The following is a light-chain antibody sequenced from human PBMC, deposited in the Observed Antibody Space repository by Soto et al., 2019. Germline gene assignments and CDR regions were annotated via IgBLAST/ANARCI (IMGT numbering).Light chain of an antibody. CDR2: TAG. V-gene: IGLV1-44*01. Sequence: QSVLTQPLSASASPGQRVTISCSGGSSNIGSNTVAWYQHLPGTAPPRLIFTAGNRPSGGPGRFSVSKSGTSASLAISGLQSEDEDEDYCSSYTNINTSACVFGAGTQLTVL. J-gene: IGLJ3*02. CDR3: SSYTNINTSACV. CDR1: SSNIGSNT.